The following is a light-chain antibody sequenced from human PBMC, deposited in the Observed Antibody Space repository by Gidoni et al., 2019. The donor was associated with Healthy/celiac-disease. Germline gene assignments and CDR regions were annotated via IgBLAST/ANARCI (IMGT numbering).Light chain of an antibody. V-gene: IGKV1-39*01. CDR1: QSISSY. Sequence: DLPLTQSPSSLSASVGDRVTITCRASQSISSYLNWYQQNPGKAPQLLIYAATSLQSGVPSSVSGSGSGTDFTLTISSLQPEDFSTYYCQQSDSTSFGGXTRVEIK. CDR3: QQSDSTS. J-gene: IGKJ4*01. CDR2: AAT.